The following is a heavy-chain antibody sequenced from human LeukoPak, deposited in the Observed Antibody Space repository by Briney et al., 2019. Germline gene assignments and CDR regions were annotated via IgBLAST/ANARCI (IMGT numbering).Heavy chain of an antibody. D-gene: IGHD3-22*01. Sequence: ASVKVSCKASGYTFTNYYMHWVRQAPGQGLEWMGIINPGGGSTTYAQKFQGRVTMTWDTSTSTVYMELSSLRSDDTAVYYCARDSRGYYYDSSGYRPGDFDYWGQGTLVTVSS. CDR3: ARDSRGYYYDSSGYRPGDFDY. CDR2: INPGGGST. J-gene: IGHJ4*02. CDR1: GYTFTNYY. V-gene: IGHV1-46*01.